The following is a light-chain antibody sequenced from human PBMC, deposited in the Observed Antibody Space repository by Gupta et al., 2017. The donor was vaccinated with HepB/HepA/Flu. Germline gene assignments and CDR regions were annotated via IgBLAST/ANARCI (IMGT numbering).Light chain of an antibody. CDR2: AVS. Sequence: DIQLTQSPSSLSSSVGDRVIISCRASQNIGNYLNWYHHKLGKAPKLLIFAVSNLPSGVSSRFSGSGSGTEFSLIINTLQPDDFGTYYCQQSFTTPATFGGGTQVDIK. V-gene: IGKV1-39*01. CDR1: QNIGNY. J-gene: IGKJ4*01. CDR3: QQSFTTPAT.